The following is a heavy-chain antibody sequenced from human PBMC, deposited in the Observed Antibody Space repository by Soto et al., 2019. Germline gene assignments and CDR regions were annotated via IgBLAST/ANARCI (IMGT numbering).Heavy chain of an antibody. V-gene: IGHV3-33*01. CDR2: IWHDGMNK. CDR3: ARDRGSDDPIDY. CDR1: GFTFSSYG. D-gene: IGHD3-10*01. Sequence: QVQLVESGGGVVQPERSLTLSCAASGFTFSSYGMHWIRQAPGKGLEWEAVIWHDGMNKYYADSVRGRLTISRDNSKNTLYLHMNSLRAEDTAVYYCARDRGSDDPIDYWGQGTLVTVSS. J-gene: IGHJ4*02.